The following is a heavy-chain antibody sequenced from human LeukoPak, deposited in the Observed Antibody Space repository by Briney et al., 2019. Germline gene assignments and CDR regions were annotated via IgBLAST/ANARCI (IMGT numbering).Heavy chain of an antibody. Sequence: GGSLRLSCAASGFTFSNYGMHWVRQAPGKGLEWVALISYDGSNKYYADSVKGRFTISRDNSKNTLYLQMNSLRAEDTAVYYCAKDTDGSYGSWGQGTLVTVSS. CDR3: AKDTDGSYGS. CDR2: ISYDGSNK. CDR1: GFTFSNYG. J-gene: IGHJ5*02. V-gene: IGHV3-30*18. D-gene: IGHD1-26*01.